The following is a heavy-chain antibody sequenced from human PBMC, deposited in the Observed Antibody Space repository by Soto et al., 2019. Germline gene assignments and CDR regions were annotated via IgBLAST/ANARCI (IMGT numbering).Heavy chain of an antibody. CDR3: ATDPRITLLWGYFGL. CDR2: MRGSGGDT. D-gene: IGHD3-16*01. Sequence: GGSLRLSCAASGFTFSNYAMTWVRQAPGKGLDWVSSMRGSGGDTFYADCVKGRFTISRDNSKDTLYLQMNSLRVEDTAVYYCATDPRITLLWGYFGLWGRGTLVTVSS. J-gene: IGHJ2*01. V-gene: IGHV3-23*01. CDR1: GFTFSNYA.